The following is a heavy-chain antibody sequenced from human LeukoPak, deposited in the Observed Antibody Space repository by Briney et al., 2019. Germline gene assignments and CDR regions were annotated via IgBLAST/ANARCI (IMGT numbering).Heavy chain of an antibody. CDR2: INSDGSST. J-gene: IGHJ4*02. V-gene: IGHV3-74*01. CDR1: GFTFSSYW. D-gene: IGHD3-22*01. Sequence: GGSLRLSCAASGFTFSSYWMHWVRQAPGKGLVWVSRINSDGSSTSYADSVKGRFTISRDNAKYTLYLQMNSLRAEDTAVYYCARDPGPLYDSSGYYFDYWGQGTLVTVSS. CDR3: ARDPGPLYDSSGYYFDY.